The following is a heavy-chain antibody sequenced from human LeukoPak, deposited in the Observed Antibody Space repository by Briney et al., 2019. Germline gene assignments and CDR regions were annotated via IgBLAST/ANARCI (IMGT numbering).Heavy chain of an antibody. CDR3: ARDPGIRNGMDV. V-gene: IGHV3-53*01. Sequence: PGGSLRLSCAASGFTVINNYMTWVRQAPGKGLEWVSVIYSGGTTYYADSVKGRFTISRDNSKNTLYLQMNSLRVDDTAVYYCARDPGIRNGMDVWGQGTTVTVSS. D-gene: IGHD2/OR15-2a*01. CDR1: GFTVINNY. J-gene: IGHJ6*02. CDR2: IYSGGTT.